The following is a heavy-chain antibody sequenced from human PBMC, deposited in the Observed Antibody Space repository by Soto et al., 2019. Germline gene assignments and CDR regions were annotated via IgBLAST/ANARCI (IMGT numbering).Heavy chain of an antibody. J-gene: IGHJ6*02. Sequence: VGSLRLSCAVSGFTFDDYTMHWVRQAPGKGLEWVSLISWDGGTTYYADSVKGRFTISRDNSKTSLYLQMNSLRTEDTALYYCAKDSGGSSWWSGSYYALDVWGQGTTVTVSS. V-gene: IGHV3-43*01. CDR1: GFTFDDYT. D-gene: IGHD6-13*01. CDR2: ISWDGGTT. CDR3: AKDSGGSSWWSGSYYALDV.